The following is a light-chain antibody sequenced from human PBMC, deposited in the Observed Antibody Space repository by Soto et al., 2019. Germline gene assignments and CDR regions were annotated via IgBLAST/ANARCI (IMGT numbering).Light chain of an antibody. CDR3: HSSTSDSLYV. V-gene: IGLV2-14*01. Sequence: QSVLTQPASVSGSRGQSITISFSGTSSDVGDNKYVSWYQQYPGKVPKLLINKVTNRPSGVSYRFSGSKSVNTASLTISALLAEVEADYFYHSSTSDSLYVFXSGTKVTV. CDR2: KVT. J-gene: IGLJ1*01. CDR1: SSDVGDNKY.